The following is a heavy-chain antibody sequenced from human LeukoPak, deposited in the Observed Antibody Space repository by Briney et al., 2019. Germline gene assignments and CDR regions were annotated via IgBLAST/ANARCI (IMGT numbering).Heavy chain of an antibody. J-gene: IGHJ4*02. Sequence: PGGSLRLSCAASGFTFSTYAMTWVRQAPGKGLEWVSAISSSGDNTNYADSVKGRFTISRDNSKNTLYLQMHDLRAEDTAVYYCAKDRGYWGQGTLVTVSS. V-gene: IGHV3-23*01. CDR1: GFTFSTYA. CDR3: AKDRGY. CDR2: ISSSGDNT.